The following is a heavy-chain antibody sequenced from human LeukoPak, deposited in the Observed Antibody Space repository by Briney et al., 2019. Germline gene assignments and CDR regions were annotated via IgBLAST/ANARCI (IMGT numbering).Heavy chain of an antibody. CDR1: GYTFTSYG. CDR2: INPNSGGT. J-gene: IGHJ4*02. V-gene: IGHV1-2*02. Sequence: ASVKVSCEASGYTFTSYGISWVRQAPGQGLEWMGWINPNSGGTNYAQKFQGRVTMTRDMSTSTVYMELSSLRSEDTAVYYCARSYYYDSSGYIDYWGQGTLVTVSS. D-gene: IGHD3-22*01. CDR3: ARSYYYDSSGYIDY.